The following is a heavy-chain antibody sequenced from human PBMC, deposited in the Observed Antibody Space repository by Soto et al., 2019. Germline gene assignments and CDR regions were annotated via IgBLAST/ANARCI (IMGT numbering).Heavy chain of an antibody. Sequence: VGSLRLSCAASGFICPTHAMSWVRQAPGQGLEWVSAITGSGGDTFYAASVKGRFTVSRDNSNNTLYLHMNSLRADATAVYFCAKGRAYSQTFFDFWGQGTPGTVSS. CDR1: GFICPTHA. J-gene: IGHJ4*02. D-gene: IGHD2-15*01. CDR2: ITGSGGDT. CDR3: AKGRAYSQTFFDF. V-gene: IGHV3-23*01.